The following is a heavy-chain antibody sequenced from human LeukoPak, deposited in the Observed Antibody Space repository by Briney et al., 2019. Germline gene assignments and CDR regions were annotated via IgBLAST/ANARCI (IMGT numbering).Heavy chain of an antibody. D-gene: IGHD3-9*01. CDR3: ARDLDDY. V-gene: IGHV3-7*01. Sequence: GGSLRLSCAASGFTFSSDWMSWVRQAPGKGLEWVANIKQDGSEKYYVDSVKGRFTISRDNAKNSLYLQMNSLRAEDTAVYYCARDLDDYWGQGTLVNVSS. CDR2: IKQDGSEK. J-gene: IGHJ4*02. CDR1: GFTFSSDW.